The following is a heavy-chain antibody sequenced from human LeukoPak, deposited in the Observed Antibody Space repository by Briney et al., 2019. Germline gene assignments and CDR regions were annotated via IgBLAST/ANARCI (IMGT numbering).Heavy chain of an antibody. J-gene: IGHJ4*02. Sequence: SETLSLTXAVSGYSISSGYYWGWIRQPPGKGLEWIGSIHHSGSTYYNPSLKSRITISVDTSKNQFSLKLSSVTAADTAVYYCARILRTTRTPFDYWGQGTLVTVSS. V-gene: IGHV4-38-2*01. CDR3: ARILRTTRTPFDY. CDR1: GYSISSGYY. CDR2: IHHSGST. D-gene: IGHD1-1*01.